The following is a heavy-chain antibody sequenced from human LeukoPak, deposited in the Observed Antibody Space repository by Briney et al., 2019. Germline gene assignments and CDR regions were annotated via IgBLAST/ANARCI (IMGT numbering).Heavy chain of an antibody. CDR2: IYSGGST. CDR3: ARGLDGDSYDSYYLYV. J-gene: IGHJ6*03. Sequence: PGGSLRLSCAAPEFPVSSNYMSWVRQAPGKGLEWVSVIYSGGSTYYADTGKGRFTIPRDNSKNTLYLQMNSLRAEDTAVYYCARGLDGDSYDSYYLYVWGKGTTVTVSS. V-gene: IGHV3-53*01. CDR1: EFPVSSNY. D-gene: IGHD5-18*01.